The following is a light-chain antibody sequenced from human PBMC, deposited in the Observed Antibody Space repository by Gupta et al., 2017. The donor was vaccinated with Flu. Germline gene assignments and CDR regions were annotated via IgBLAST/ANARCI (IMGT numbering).Light chain of an antibody. CDR2: EVS. CDR1: SSDVGGYNY. J-gene: IGLJ2*01. Sequence: QPASVSGSPGQSITISCTGTSSDVGGYNYVSWYQQHPGKAPKLMIYEVSNRPSGVSNRFSGSKSGNTASLTISGLQAEDEADYYCSSYTSSSTLDVVFGGGTKLTVL. CDR3: SSYTSSSTLDVV. V-gene: IGLV2-14*01.